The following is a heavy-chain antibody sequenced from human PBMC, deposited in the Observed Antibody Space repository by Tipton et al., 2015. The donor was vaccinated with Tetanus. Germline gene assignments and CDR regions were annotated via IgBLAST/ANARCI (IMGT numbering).Heavy chain of an antibody. V-gene: IGHV4-30-2*01. Sequence: TLSLTCSVSGGSISGSSYYWSWIRQPPGKALEWIGYMYHTGGSYYNPSLKSRVTISIDRSKNQLSLKLTSVTAADTAVYYCARATSTGPAFNWFDPWGQGTLVTVSS. CDR1: GGSISGSSYY. CDR3: ARATSTGPAFNWFDP. J-gene: IGHJ5*02. CDR2: MYHTGGS. D-gene: IGHD2-8*02.